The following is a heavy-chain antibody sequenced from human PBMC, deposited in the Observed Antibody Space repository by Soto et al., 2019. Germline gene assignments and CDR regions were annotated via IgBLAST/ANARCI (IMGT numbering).Heavy chain of an antibody. CDR3: AGGITIFGVVIPNFDY. J-gene: IGHJ4*02. CDR1: GFTFSSYS. V-gene: IGHV3-48*02. CDR2: ISSSSSTI. D-gene: IGHD3-3*01. Sequence: EVQLVESGGGLVQPGGSLRLSCAASGFTFSSYSMNWVRQAPGKGLEWVSYISSSSSTIYYADSVKGRFTISRDNAKNSLYLQMNSLRDEDTAVYYCAGGITIFGVVIPNFDYWGQGTLVNVSS.